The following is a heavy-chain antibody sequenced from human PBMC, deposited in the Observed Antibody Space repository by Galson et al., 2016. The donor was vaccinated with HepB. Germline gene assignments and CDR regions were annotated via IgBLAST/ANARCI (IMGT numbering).Heavy chain of an antibody. Sequence: LRLSCAASGFTFSDFYMSWIRQAPGKGLEWVSYISGSGSSLYYGDSVKGRFTISRDNAKNSLYLQMNSLRAEDTAVYYCARSLTGSYDFWGAIYNYYAMDVWGQGTAVTVS. CDR1: GFTFSDFY. CDR3: ARSLTGSYDFWGAIYNYYAMDV. V-gene: IGHV3-11*01. J-gene: IGHJ6*02. CDR2: ISGSGSSL. D-gene: IGHD3-3*01.